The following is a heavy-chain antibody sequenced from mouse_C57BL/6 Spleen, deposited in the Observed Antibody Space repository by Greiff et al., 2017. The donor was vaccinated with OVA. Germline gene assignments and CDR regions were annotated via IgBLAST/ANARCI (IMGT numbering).Heavy chain of an antibody. CDR1: GYSFTDYN. Sequence: VQLKESGPELVKPGASVKISCKASGYSFTDYNMNWVKQSNGKSLEWIGVINPNYGTTSYNQKFKGKATLTVDQSSSTAYMQLNSLTSEDSAVYYCARSSYGSSIYAMDYWGQGTSVTVSS. D-gene: IGHD1-1*01. CDR2: INPNYGTT. V-gene: IGHV1-39*01. CDR3: ARSSYGSSIYAMDY. J-gene: IGHJ4*01.